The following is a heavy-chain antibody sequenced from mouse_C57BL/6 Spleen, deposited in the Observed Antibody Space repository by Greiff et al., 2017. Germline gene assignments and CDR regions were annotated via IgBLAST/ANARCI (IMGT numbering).Heavy chain of an antibody. CDR3: ARGGTTVVATHFDY. CDR2: IDPSDSET. V-gene: IGHV1-52*01. D-gene: IGHD1-1*01. Sequence: VQLQQPGAELVKPGASVKMSCKASGYTFTSYWMHWVKQRPIQGLEWIGNIDPSDSETHYNQKFKDKATLTVDKSSSTAYMQLSSLTSEDSAVYYCARGGTTVVATHFDYWGQGTTLTVFS. CDR1: GYTFTSYW. J-gene: IGHJ2*01.